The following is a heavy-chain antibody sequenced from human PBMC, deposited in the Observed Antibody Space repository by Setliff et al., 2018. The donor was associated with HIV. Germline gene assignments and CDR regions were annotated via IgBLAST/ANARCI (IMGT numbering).Heavy chain of an antibody. CDR1: GASIRNNYY. CDR3: ARVRDYGGNFFDY. D-gene: IGHD4-17*01. Sequence: SETLSLTCAVSGASIRNNYYWGWIRQPPGRGLDWIASIYYTGISYYNPSLKSRVTISLDTSKNQFSLRLTSVTAADTAVYYCARVRDYGGNFFDYWGQGTLVTVSS. CDR2: IYYTGIS. J-gene: IGHJ4*02. V-gene: IGHV4-38-2*01.